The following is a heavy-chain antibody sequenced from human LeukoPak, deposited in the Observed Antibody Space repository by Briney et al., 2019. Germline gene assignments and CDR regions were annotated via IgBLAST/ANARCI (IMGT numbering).Heavy chain of an antibody. D-gene: IGHD1-1*01. CDR3: ARLYQQSKWKYYYCYMDV. CDR2: IYYSGST. Sequence: SETLSLTCTVSGGSISSYYWSWIRQPPGKGLEWIGYIYYSGSTNYNPSLKSRVTISVDTSTKQFSLRLSSVTAADTAVYYCARLYQQSKWKYYYCYMDVWGKGTAVTVSS. CDR1: GGSISSYY. V-gene: IGHV4-59*01. J-gene: IGHJ6*03.